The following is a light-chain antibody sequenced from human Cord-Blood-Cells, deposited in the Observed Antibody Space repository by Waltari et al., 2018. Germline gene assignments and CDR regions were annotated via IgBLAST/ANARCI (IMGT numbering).Light chain of an antibody. Sequence: DLVMTQSPLSLPVTPGEPASISCRSSQNLLHSNGYNYLDWYLQKPGQSPQLLIYLGSNRASGVPDRVSVSGSGTDFTLKISRVEAEDVGVYYCMQALQTPYTVGQGTKLEIK. CDR3: MQALQTPYT. CDR2: LGS. V-gene: IGKV2-28*01. CDR1: QNLLHSNGYNY. J-gene: IGKJ2*01.